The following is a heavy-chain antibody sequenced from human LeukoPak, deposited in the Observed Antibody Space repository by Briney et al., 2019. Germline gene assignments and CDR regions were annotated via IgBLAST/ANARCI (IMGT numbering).Heavy chain of an antibody. CDR1: GFTFSSYG. J-gene: IGHJ4*02. CDR2: ISGSGGST. CDR3: AKDPTAMVTFFDY. D-gene: IGHD5-18*01. V-gene: IGHV3-23*01. Sequence: GGTLRLSCAASGFTFSSYGMSWVRQAPGKGLEWVSAISGSGGSTYYADSVKGRFTISRDNSKNTLYLQMNSLRAEDTAVYYCAKDPTAMVTFFDYWGQGTLVTVSS.